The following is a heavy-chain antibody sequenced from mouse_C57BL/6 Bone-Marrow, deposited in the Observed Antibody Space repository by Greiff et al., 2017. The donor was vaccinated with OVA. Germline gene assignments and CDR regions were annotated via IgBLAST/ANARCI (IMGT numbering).Heavy chain of an antibody. V-gene: IGHV10-1*01. J-gene: IGHJ4*01. Sequence: EVQLVESGGGLVQPKGSLKLSCAASGFSFNTYAMNWVRQAPGKGLEWVARIRSKSNNYATYYADSVKDRFTISRDDSESMLYLQMNNLKTEDTAMYYGVRNWDEGVYAMDYWGQGTSVTVSS. CDR3: VRNWDEGVYAMDY. CDR2: IRSKSNNYAT. CDR1: GFSFNTYA. D-gene: IGHD4-1*01.